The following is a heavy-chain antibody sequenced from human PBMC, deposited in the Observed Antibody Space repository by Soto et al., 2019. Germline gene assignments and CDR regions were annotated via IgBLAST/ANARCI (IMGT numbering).Heavy chain of an antibody. V-gene: IGHV4-59*11. D-gene: IGHD2-2*01. J-gene: IGHJ4*02. CDR2: IYYRGTT. Sequence: PSETLSLTCSVSGVSTSNHYWTWIRKPPGQGPEWIGCIYYRGTTNYNASFNSRVTISVDTSKNQFSLKLTSVTTADTAVYYCGRGGGSPYHDHEFDYWGQGILVTVSS. CDR1: GVSTSNHY. CDR3: GRGGGSPYHDHEFDY.